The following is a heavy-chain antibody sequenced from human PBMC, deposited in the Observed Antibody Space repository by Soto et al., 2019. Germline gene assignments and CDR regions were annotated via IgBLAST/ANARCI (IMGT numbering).Heavy chain of an antibody. J-gene: IGHJ6*03. CDR3: AKDGTYGSGSYYYYYYMDV. CDR1: GFTFSSYA. V-gene: IGHV3-23*01. D-gene: IGHD3-10*01. CDR2: ISGSGGST. Sequence: GGSLRLSCAASGFTFSSYAMSWVRQAPGKGLEWVSAISGSGGSTYYADSMKGRFTISRDNSKNTLYLQMNSLRAEDTAVYYCAKDGTYGSGSYYYYYYMDVWGKGTTVTVSS.